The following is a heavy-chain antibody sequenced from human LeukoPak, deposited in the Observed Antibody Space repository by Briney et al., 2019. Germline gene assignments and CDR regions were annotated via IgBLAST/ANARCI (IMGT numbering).Heavy chain of an antibody. D-gene: IGHD5-18*01. CDR1: GGSIASYF. CDR2: MSYSGST. V-gene: IGHV4-59*01. J-gene: IGHJ4*02. Sequence: SETLSLTCSVSGGSIASYFWSWIRQPPGKGLEWIGYMSYSGSTNYNPSLKSRVTISGDTSRDQLSLKLTSVTAADTAVYFCGYSAMVPYFEYGGQGTLVAVSS. CDR3: GYSAMVPYFEY.